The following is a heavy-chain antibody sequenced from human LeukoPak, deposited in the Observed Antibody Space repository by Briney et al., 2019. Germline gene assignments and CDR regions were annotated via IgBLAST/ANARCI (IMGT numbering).Heavy chain of an antibody. Sequence: GRSLRLSCAASGFTFSDYYMAWIRQAPGKGLNWVSYITGSGTITYYADSLKGRFTISRDNAKNSLFLQMDSLRAEDTAVYYCVRILEGYSYYRDAWDKGTTVIVSS. V-gene: IGHV3-11*04. CDR2: ITGSGTIT. J-gene: IGHJ6*03. CDR3: VRILEGYSYYRDA. CDR1: GFTFSDYY.